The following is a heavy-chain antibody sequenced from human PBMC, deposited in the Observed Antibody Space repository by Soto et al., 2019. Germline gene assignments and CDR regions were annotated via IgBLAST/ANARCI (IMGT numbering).Heavy chain of an antibody. CDR2: IIPIFGTV. J-gene: IGHJ3*02. CDR1: GGTLSKFG. D-gene: IGHD3-22*01. CDR3: ARFSRYYDSSGYLTSYGFDI. V-gene: IGHV1-69*18. Sequence: QVQLVQSEGEVKEPGSSVKVSCEASGGTLSKFGISWVRQAPGHGLDCMGTIIPIFGTVDDAQKFQDRLSLTASESTNTAYMELSSLNFEDTAVYYCARFSRYYDSSGYLTSYGFDIWGPGTKVTVSS.